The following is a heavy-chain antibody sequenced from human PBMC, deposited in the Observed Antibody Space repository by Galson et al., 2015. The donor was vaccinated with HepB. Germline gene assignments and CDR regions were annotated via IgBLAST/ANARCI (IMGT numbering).Heavy chain of an antibody. CDR3: ATGDPGGRAVSDH. CDR1: GYTLTELS. CDR2: FDPEDGET. V-gene: IGHV1-24*01. Sequence: SVKVSCKVSGYTLTELSMHWVRQAPGKGLEWMGGFDPEDGETIYAQKFQGRVTMTEDTSTDTAYMELSSLRSEDTAVYYCATGDPGGRAVSDHWGQGTLVTVSS. D-gene: IGHD6-19*01. J-gene: IGHJ4*02.